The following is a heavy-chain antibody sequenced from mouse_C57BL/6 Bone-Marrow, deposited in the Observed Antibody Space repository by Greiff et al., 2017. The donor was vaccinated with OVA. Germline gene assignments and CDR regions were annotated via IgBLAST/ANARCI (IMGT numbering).Heavy chain of an antibody. Sequence: QVQLQQSGAELVKPGASVKISCKASGYAFSSYWMNWVKQRPGKGLEWIGQIYPGDGDTNYNGKFKGKATLTADKSSSTAYMQLSSLTSEDSAVYFCARGTGTEYAMDYWGQGTSVTVSS. CDR3: ARGTGTEYAMDY. CDR2: IYPGDGDT. V-gene: IGHV1-80*01. CDR1: GYAFSSYW. J-gene: IGHJ4*01. D-gene: IGHD4-1*01.